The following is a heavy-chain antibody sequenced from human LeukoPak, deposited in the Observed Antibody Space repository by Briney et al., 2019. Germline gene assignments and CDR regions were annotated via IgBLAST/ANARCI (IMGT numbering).Heavy chain of an antibody. CDR1: EFSFETYW. CDR2: INEDGSEK. J-gene: IGHJ6*03. V-gene: IGHV3-7*01. Sequence: GGSLRLSCVALEFSFETYWMSWVRQAPGKGPEWVANINEDGSEKHYVGSVRGRFTISRDNADNSLHLQMNSLKPEDMAVYYCARGETMDVWGKGTTVTVSS. D-gene: IGHD5-24*01. CDR3: ARGETMDV.